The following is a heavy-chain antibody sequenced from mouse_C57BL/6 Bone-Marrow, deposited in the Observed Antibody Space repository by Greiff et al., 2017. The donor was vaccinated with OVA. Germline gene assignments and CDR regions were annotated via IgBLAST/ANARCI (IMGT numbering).Heavy chain of an antibody. D-gene: IGHD1-1*01. CDR1: GYSFTGYY. Sequence: VQLQQSGPELVKPGASVKISCKASGYSFTGYYMNWVKQRPEKSLEWIGEINPSTGGTTYNQTFKAKATLTVDNSSSTAYMQLKGLSSEDSAVYYCTRHYYGTLDYWGQGTTLTVSS. CDR3: TRHYYGTLDY. V-gene: IGHV1-42*01. J-gene: IGHJ2*01. CDR2: INPSTGGT.